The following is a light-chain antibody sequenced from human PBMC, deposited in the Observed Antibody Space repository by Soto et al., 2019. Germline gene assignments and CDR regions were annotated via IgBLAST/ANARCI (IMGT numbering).Light chain of an antibody. J-gene: IGLJ2*01. Sequence: QSALTQPASVSASPGQSITISCTGTSSDVGSYNLVSWYQHHPGKAPKLIIYEGGNRPSGVSNRFSASKSGNTASLTISGVQAEDEADYYCSSYAGAVVFGGGTQLTVL. V-gene: IGLV2-23*01. CDR2: EGG. CDR3: SSYAGAVV. CDR1: SSDVGSYNL.